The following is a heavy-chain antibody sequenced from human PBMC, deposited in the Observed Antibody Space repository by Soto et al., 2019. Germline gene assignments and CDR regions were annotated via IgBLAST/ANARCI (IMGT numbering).Heavy chain of an antibody. CDR2: SSNSGSFT. V-gene: IGHV3-11*06. CDR1: GFTFSDHY. D-gene: IGHD1-1*01. Sequence: GGSLRLSCAASGFTFSDHYMIWIRQAPGKGLEWIGYSSNSGSFTRYADSVKGRFSISRDNAKNSLYLQINSLRGDDTAIYYCVRSGDNYNLLDYWGQGTLVTVSS. J-gene: IGHJ4*02. CDR3: VRSGDNYNLLDY.